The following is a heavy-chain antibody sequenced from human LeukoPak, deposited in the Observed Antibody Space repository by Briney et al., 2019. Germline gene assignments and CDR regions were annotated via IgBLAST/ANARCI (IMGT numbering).Heavy chain of an antibody. V-gene: IGHV4-4*02. J-gene: IGHJ4*02. CDR1: GGSITNTNY. CDR2: VNLQGST. Sequence: SETLSLTCGVSGGSITNTNYWTWVRQPPGKGLEWIGEVNLQGSTNYNPSLMGRVAIAVDTSENHIPLQLTSVTAADTAVYYCAREGGPYRPLDYSGQGTLVTVSS. CDR3: AREGGPYRPLDY.